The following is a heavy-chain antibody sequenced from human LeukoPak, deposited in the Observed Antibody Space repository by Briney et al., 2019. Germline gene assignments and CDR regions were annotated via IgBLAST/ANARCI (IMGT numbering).Heavy chain of an antibody. CDR1: GFTFSSYG. CDR3: ARSITIFGVATDAFDI. Sequence: GGSLRLSCAASGFTFSSYGMHWVRQAPGKGLEWVAFIRYDGSNKYYADSVKGRFTISRDNSKNTLYLQMNSLRAEDTAVYYCARSITIFGVATDAFDIWGQGTMVTVSS. V-gene: IGHV3-30*02. CDR2: IRYDGSNK. J-gene: IGHJ3*02. D-gene: IGHD3-3*01.